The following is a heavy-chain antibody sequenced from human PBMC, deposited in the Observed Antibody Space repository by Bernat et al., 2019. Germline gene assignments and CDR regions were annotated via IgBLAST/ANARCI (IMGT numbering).Heavy chain of an antibody. CDR3: ARGTSTSAPYMDV. CDR1: GFTFSDYY. CDR2: ISSSSSYT. V-gene: IGHV3-11*05. Sequence: HVQLVESGGGLVKPVWSLILSCAASGFTFSDYYMSWIRQAPGSVLDWVSYISSSSSYTNYADSVKGRFTISRDNAKNSLYLQMNSLRDEDTDVYYCARGTSTSAPYMDVWGKGTTVTVSS. J-gene: IGHJ6*03. D-gene: IGHD4-11*01.